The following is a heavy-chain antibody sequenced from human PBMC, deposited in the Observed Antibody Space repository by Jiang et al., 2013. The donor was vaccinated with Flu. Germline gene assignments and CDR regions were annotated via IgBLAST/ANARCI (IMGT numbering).Heavy chain of an antibody. CDR1: GYTFTSYA. V-gene: IGHV1-3*01. D-gene: IGHD6-19*01. Sequence: GAEVKKPGASVKVSCKASGYTFTSYAMHWVRQAPGQRLEWMGWINAGNGNTKYSQKFQGRVTITRDTSASTAYMELSSLRSEDTAVYYCARDAVALGYFDLWGRGTLVTVSS. CDR3: ARDAVALGYFDL. J-gene: IGHJ2*01. CDR2: INAGNGNT.